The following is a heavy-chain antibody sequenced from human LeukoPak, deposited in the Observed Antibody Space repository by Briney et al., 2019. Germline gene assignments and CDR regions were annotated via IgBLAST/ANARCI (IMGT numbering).Heavy chain of an antibody. CDR1: GGSISSYY. CDR2: IYTSGST. D-gene: IGHD3-3*01. Sequence: SETLSLTCTVSGGSISSYYWSWIRQPAGKGLEWIGRIYTSGSTNYNPSLKSRVTISVDTSKNQFSLKLSSVTAADTAVYYCARAIFGVVIPSFFDYWGQGTLVTVSS. CDR3: ARAIFGVVIPSFFDY. V-gene: IGHV4-4*07. J-gene: IGHJ4*02.